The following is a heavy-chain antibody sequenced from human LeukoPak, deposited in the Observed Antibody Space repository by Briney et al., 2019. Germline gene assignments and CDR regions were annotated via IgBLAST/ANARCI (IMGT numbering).Heavy chain of an antibody. V-gene: IGHV4-34*01. J-gene: IGHJ4*02. CDR2: INHSGST. Sequence: SETLSLTCAVYGGSFSGYYWSWIRQPPGKGLEWIGEINHSGSTNYNPSLKSRVTISVDTSKNQFSLKLSSVTAADTAVYYCARGDATVYAILFDYWGQGTLVTVSS. CDR1: GGSFSGYY. D-gene: IGHD2-8*01. CDR3: ARGDATVYAILFDY.